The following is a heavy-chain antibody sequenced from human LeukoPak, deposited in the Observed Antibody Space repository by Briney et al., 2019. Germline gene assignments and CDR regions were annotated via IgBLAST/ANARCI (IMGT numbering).Heavy chain of an antibody. D-gene: IGHD3-22*01. V-gene: IGHV4-61*01. Sequence: PSETLSLTCTVSGGSVSSGSYYWSWIRQPPGKGLEWIGYMYYSGSTSYSPSLKSRVTISVDTSKNQFSLKLSSVAAADTAVYYCARDFYYDSSGYYDALDIWGQGTMVTVSS. CDR2: MYYSGST. CDR3: ARDFYYDSSGYYDALDI. CDR1: GGSVSSGSYY. J-gene: IGHJ3*02.